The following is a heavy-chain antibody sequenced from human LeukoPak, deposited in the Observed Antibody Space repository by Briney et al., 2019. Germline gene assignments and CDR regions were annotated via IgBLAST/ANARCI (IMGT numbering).Heavy chain of an antibody. CDR2: INPNSGGT. Sequence: ASVKVSCKASGYTFTGYYMHWVRQAPGQGLEWMGWINPNSGGTNYAQKFQGRVTMTRDTSISTAYMELSRLRSDDTAVYYCAGAMITFGGVIVHYYYYYMDVWGKGTTVTVSS. CDR3: AGAMITFGGVIVHYYYYYMDV. CDR1: GYTFTGYY. J-gene: IGHJ6*03. V-gene: IGHV1-2*02. D-gene: IGHD3-16*02.